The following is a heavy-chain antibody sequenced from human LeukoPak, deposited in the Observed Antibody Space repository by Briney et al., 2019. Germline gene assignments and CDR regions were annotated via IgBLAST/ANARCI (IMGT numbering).Heavy chain of an antibody. CDR1: GGSINTYY. D-gene: IGHD5-12*01. CDR2: IYSSGRT. J-gene: IGHJ4*02. V-gene: IGHV4-59*01. Sequence: SETLSLTCTVSGGSINTYYWNWIRQPPGKGLEWIGYIYSSGRTNYNPSLKSRVTISVDTSKNQFSLKLSSVTAADTAVYYCARGRGIVATVNYFDYWGQGTLVTVSS. CDR3: ARGRGIVATVNYFDY.